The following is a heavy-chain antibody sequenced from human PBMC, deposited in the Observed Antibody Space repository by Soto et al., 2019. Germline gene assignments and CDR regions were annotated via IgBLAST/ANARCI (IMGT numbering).Heavy chain of an antibody. CDR1: GYTFTSYD. J-gene: IGHJ6*03. D-gene: IGHD6-13*01. CDR2: MNPNSGNT. CDR3: ATHKEERIAAAGTFYYYYYMDV. Sequence: QVQLVQSGAEVKKPGASVKVSCKASGYTFTSYDINWVRQATGQGLEWMGWMNPNSGNTGYAQKFQGRVTMTRNTSISTDYMELSSLRSEDTAVYYCATHKEERIAAAGTFYYYYYMDVWGKGTTVTVSS. V-gene: IGHV1-8*01.